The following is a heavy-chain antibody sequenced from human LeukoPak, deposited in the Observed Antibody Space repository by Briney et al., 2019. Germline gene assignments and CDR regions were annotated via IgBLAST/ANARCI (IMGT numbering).Heavy chain of an antibody. CDR2: IYHSGST. CDR3: AREEEGAYFDY. J-gene: IGHJ4*02. V-gene: IGHV4-4*02. Sequence: SGTLSLTCAVSGVSISSGHWWSWVRQPPGKGLEWIGEIYHSGSTNYHASLKSRVTISVDTSKNQFSLKLSSVTAADTAVYYCAREEEGAYFDYWGQGTLVTVSS. D-gene: IGHD1-26*01. CDR1: GVSISSGHW.